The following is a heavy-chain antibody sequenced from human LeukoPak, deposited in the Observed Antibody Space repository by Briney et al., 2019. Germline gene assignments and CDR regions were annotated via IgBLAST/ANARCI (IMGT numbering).Heavy chain of an antibody. Sequence: SETLSLTCTVSGGSISSSSYYWGWIRQPPGKGLEWIGSIYYSGSTYYNPSLKSRVTISVDTSKNQFSLTLSSVTAADTVVYYCARLTSPASPLVAATPTYYYYMDVWGKGTTVTVSS. J-gene: IGHJ6*03. CDR2: IYYSGST. D-gene: IGHD2-15*01. CDR3: ARLTSPASPLVAATPTYYYYMDV. CDR1: GGSISSSSYY. V-gene: IGHV4-39*01.